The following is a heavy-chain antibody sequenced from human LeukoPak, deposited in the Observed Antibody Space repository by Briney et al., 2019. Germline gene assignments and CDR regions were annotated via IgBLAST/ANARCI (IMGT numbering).Heavy chain of an antibody. V-gene: IGHV5-51*01. J-gene: IGHJ6*02. CDR3: AREAVAASKGYGMDV. CDR1: GYSFTSYW. CDR2: IYPANSDT. D-gene: IGHD6-19*01. Sequence: GESLKISCKGSGYSFTSYWIAWVRPMPGKGLEWMGIIYPANSDTRYSPSFQGQVTISADKSISTAYLQWSSLKASDTGMYYCAREAVAASKGYGMDVWGHGTTVTVSS.